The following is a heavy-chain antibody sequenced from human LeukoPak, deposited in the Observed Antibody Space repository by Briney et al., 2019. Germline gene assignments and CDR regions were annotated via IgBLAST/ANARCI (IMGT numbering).Heavy chain of an antibody. CDR1: GGSISSSSYY. J-gene: IGHJ3*02. V-gene: IGHV4-39*07. Sequence: SETLSLTCTVSGGSISSSSYYWGWIRQPPGKGLEWIGEINHGGSTNYNPSLKSRVTISIDTSKNQFSLKLSSVTAADTAIYYCTREYGFMTTVFHAFDIWGQGTMVTVSS. D-gene: IGHD4-17*01. CDR3: TREYGFMTTVFHAFDI. CDR2: INHGGST.